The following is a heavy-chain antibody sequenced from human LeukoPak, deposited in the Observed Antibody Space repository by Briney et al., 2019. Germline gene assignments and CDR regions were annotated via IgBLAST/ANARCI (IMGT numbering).Heavy chain of an antibody. CDR2: ISSSSGTI. CDR3: ARGVTTVTPYFDY. CDR1: GFTFSRYS. D-gene: IGHD4-17*01. J-gene: IGHJ4*02. V-gene: IGHV3-48*01. Sequence: GGSLRLSCAASGFTFSRYSMNWVRQAPGKGLEWISYISSSSGTIYYADSVKGRFTISRENAKNSLYLQMNSLRAGDTAVYYCARGVTTVTPYFDYWGQGTLVTVSS.